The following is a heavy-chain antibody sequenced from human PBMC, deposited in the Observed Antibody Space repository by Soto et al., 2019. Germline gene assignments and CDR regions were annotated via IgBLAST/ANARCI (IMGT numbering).Heavy chain of an antibody. J-gene: IGHJ4*02. CDR3: AAVPPVVVVAAIPDY. D-gene: IGHD2-15*01. CDR1: GFTFTSSA. CDR2: IVVGSGNT. Sequence: QMQLVQSGPEVKKPGTSVKVSCKASGFTFTSSAVQWVRQARGQRLEWIGWIVVGSGNTNYAQKFQERVTITRDMSTSTADMELSSLRSEDTAVYYCAAVPPVVVVAAIPDYWGQGTLVTVSS. V-gene: IGHV1-58*01.